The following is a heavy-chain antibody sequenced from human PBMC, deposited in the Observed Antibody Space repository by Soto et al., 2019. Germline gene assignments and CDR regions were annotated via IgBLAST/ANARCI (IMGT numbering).Heavy chain of an antibody. CDR3: AKGVARYFDTSGNYYSDS. CDR2: ISGSGGST. CDR1: GFTFSSYA. V-gene: IGHV3-23*01. J-gene: IGHJ4*02. D-gene: IGHD3-22*01. Sequence: PGGSLRLSCAASGFTFSSYAMSWVRQAPGKGLEWVSAISGSGGSTYYAASVKGRFTISRDNSKNTLYLQMNSLRAEDTAVYYCAKGVARYFDTSGNYYSDSWRQGTLVTVSS.